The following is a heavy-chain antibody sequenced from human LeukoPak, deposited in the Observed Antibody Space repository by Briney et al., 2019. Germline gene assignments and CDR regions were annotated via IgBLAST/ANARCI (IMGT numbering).Heavy chain of an antibody. J-gene: IGHJ2*01. D-gene: IGHD4-17*01. CDR3: ARGPYGDYGVGWYFDL. V-gene: IGHV1-2*06. Sequence: ASVKVSCKASGYTFTGYYMHWVRQAPGQGLEWMGRINPNSGGTYYAQKFQGRVTMTRDTSISTAYMELSRLRSDDTAVYYCARGPYGDYGVGWYFDLWGRGTLVTVSS. CDR2: INPNSGGT. CDR1: GYTFTGYY.